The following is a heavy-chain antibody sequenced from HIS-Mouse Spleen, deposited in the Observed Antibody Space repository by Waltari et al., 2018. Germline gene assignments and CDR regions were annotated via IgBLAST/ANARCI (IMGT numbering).Heavy chain of an antibody. CDR3: ARDLSWNDDAFDI. D-gene: IGHD1-1*01. V-gene: IGHV1-69*04. J-gene: IGHJ3*02. Sequence: QVQLVQSGAEVKKPGSSVKVSCKASEGPFSSYAARWVRQAPGQGLEWMGRIIPILGIANYAQKFQGRVTITADKSTSTAYMELSSLRSEDTAVYYCARDLSWNDDAFDIWGQGTMVTVSS. CDR1: EGPFSSYA. CDR2: IIPILGIA.